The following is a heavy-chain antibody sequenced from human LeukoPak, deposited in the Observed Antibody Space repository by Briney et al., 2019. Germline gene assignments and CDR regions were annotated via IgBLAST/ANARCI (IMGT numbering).Heavy chain of an antibody. J-gene: IGHJ4*02. CDR1: GFTFSNYW. Sequence: PGGSLRLSCAASGFTFSNYWMHWVRQAPGKGLVWVSRINSDGSSTSYADSVKGRFTISRDNAKNTLYLQMNSLRDEDTTVYYCARTQAEPYYFDYWGQGTLVTVSS. V-gene: IGHV3-74*01. CDR2: INSDGSST. D-gene: IGHD1-14*01. CDR3: ARTQAEPYYFDY.